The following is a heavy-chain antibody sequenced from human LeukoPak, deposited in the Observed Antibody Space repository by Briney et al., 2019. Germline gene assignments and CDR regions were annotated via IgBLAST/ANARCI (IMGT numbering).Heavy chain of an antibody. CDR2: ISGSGGST. V-gene: IGHV3-23*01. J-gene: IGHJ4*02. D-gene: IGHD4-17*01. CDR1: GFTFSSYA. CDR3: ARNDYGATLGAFDY. Sequence: GGALRLSCAASGFTFSSYAMSWVRQAPGKGLEWVSAISGSGGSTYYADSVKGRFTISRDNSKNTLYLQMNSLRAEDTAVYYCARNDYGATLGAFDYWGQGTLVTVSS.